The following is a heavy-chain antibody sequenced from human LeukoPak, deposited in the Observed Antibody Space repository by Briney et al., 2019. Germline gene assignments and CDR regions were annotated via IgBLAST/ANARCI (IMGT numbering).Heavy chain of an antibody. D-gene: IGHD2-2*01. J-gene: IGHJ6*02. CDR1: GYSFTSYW. CDR2: IYPGDSDT. CDR3: ARHTSVGCSSTSCYAWFYGMDV. Sequence: GESLKISCKGSGYSFTSYWIGWVRQMPGKGLKWMGIIYPGDSDTRYSPSFQGQVTISADKSISTAYLQWSSLKASDIAMYYCARHTSVGCSSTSCYAWFYGMDVWGQGTTVTVS. V-gene: IGHV5-51*01.